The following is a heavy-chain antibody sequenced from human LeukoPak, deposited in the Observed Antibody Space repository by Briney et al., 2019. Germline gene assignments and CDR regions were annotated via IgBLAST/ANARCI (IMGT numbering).Heavy chain of an antibody. V-gene: IGHV3-53*01. J-gene: IGHJ4*02. Sequence: PGGSLRLSCAASGFTVSSNYMSWVRRAPGKGLEWVSVIYSGGSTYYADSVKGRFTISRDNSKNTLYLQMNSLRAEDTAVYYCAKQLGYCSDGSCYFPYWGQGTLVTVSS. CDR3: AKQLGYCSDGSCYFPY. CDR1: GFTVSSNY. CDR2: IYSGGST. D-gene: IGHD2-15*01.